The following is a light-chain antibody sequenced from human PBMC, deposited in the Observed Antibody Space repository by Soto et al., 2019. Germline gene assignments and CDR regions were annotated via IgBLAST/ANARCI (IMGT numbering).Light chain of an antibody. J-gene: IGKJ3*01. V-gene: IGKV3-11*01. CDR2: DAS. Sequence: EIVLTQSPATLSLSPGQRATLSCRASQSIRRYLAWYQQKPGQAPRLLIYDASNRATGIPARFSGSGSGTDFSLTISSLEPEDFAVYYCQQRSDWPSTFGPGTKVDIK. CDR1: QSIRRY. CDR3: QQRSDWPST.